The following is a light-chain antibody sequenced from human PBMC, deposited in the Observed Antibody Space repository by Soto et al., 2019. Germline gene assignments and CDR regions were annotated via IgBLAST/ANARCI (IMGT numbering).Light chain of an antibody. CDR1: QSIASD. J-gene: IGKJ1*01. CDR2: AAS. Sequence: EILMTKSPATLSVSPGERVTLSCRASQSIASDLAWYQQKPGQAPRLLIYAASTRATGIPARFSGSGSGTEFTLTISSLQSEDFAVYYCQQYNKWPRPFGQGTKVDI. CDR3: QQYNKWPRP. V-gene: IGKV3-15*01.